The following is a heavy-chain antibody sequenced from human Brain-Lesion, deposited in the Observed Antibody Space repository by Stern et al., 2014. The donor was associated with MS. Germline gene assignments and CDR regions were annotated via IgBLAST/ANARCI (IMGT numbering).Heavy chain of an antibody. CDR2: IFYTGST. V-gene: IGHV4-39*02. Sequence: QVQLVQSGPGLVKPSETLSLTCTVSGGSIGRSSYYWGWIRQPPGKGLEWIGNIFYTGSTFYDPSLKSRVTISVDTPNNPFPLSLNSVTAADTAVYYCARGAGVFDSWGQGTLVTVSP. D-gene: IGHD6-19*01. CDR3: ARGAGVFDS. CDR1: GGSIGRSSYY. J-gene: IGHJ4*02.